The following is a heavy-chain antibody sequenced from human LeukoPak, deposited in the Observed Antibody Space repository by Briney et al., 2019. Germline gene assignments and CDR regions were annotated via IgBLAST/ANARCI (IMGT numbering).Heavy chain of an antibody. J-gene: IGHJ3*02. D-gene: IGHD6-19*01. V-gene: IGHV1-2*02. CDR3: ARDSYSSGAFDI. Sequence: ASVKVSCKASGYTSTGYYLHWLRQAPGQGLEWMGWINPNSGGTNFAQKFQGRVTMTRDTSISTAYMGLSRLRSDDTAVYFCARDSYSSGAFDIWGQGTMVTVSS. CDR2: INPNSGGT. CDR1: GYTSTGYY.